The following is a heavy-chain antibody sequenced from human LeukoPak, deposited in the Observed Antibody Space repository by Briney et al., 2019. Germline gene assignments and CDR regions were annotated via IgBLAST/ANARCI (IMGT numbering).Heavy chain of an antibody. D-gene: IGHD6-19*01. CDR1: GFTFSSYS. CDR3: ARPETQYSSGLDGFDI. Sequence: PGGSLRLSCAASGFTFSSYSMNWVRQAPGKGLEWVSYITSSGRTKYYADSVKGRFTISRDNAKNTLYLQMDSLRTEDTAVYYCARPETQYSSGLDGFDIWGQGTMVTVSS. J-gene: IGHJ3*02. CDR2: ITSSGRTK. V-gene: IGHV3-48*04.